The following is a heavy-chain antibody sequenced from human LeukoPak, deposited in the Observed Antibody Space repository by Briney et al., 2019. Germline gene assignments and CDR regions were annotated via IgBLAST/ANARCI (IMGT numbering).Heavy chain of an antibody. Sequence: PSETLSLTCTVSGGSVSSASYYWSWIRQPPGKGLEWIGYIYYSGSTNYNPSLKSRVTISVDTSKNQFSLKLSSVTAADTAVYYCARAYGDQIDYWGQGTLVTVSS. D-gene: IGHD4-17*01. CDR2: IYYSGST. CDR3: ARAYGDQIDY. CDR1: GGSVSSASYY. V-gene: IGHV4-61*01. J-gene: IGHJ4*02.